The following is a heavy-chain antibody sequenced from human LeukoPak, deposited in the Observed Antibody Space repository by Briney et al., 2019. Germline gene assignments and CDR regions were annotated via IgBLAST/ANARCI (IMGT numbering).Heavy chain of an antibody. Sequence: GGSLRLSCAASGFTFSSYSMNWVRQAPGEGLEWGSSISSSSSYIHSADSVRGRFTISRDNAKNSLFLQMNSLRAEDTAVYYCARDEWGDAFDIWGQGTMVTVFS. CDR1: GFTFSSYS. CDR3: ARDEWGDAFDI. CDR2: ISSSSSYI. V-gene: IGHV3-21*01. D-gene: IGHD1-26*01. J-gene: IGHJ3*02.